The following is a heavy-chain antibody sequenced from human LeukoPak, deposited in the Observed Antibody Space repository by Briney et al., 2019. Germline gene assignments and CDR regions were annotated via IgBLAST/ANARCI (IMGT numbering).Heavy chain of an antibody. V-gene: IGHV4-59*08. Sequence: SETLSLTCTISGGSISSYYWSCIRQPPGKGLEWIGYIYDTGSTNYNPSLKSRVTTSVDTSKNQFSLKLSSVTAADTAVYYCARGGWYTWFDPWGQGTLVTVSS. D-gene: IGHD6-19*01. CDR3: ARGGWYTWFDP. J-gene: IGHJ5*02. CDR2: IYDTGST. CDR1: GGSISSYY.